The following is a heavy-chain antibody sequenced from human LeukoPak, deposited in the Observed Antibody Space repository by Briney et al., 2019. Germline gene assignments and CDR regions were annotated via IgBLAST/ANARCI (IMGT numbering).Heavy chain of an antibody. V-gene: IGHV3-7*01. CDR1: GFTFSSYW. CDR2: IKQDGSEK. Sequence: GGSLRLSCAASGFTFSSYWMSWVRQAPGKGPEWLANIKQDGSEKYYVDSVKGRFTISRDNAKNSLYLQMNSLRAEDTAVYYCARDYYPYCSSTSCYIDGGYWGQGTLVTVSS. J-gene: IGHJ4*02. D-gene: IGHD2-2*01. CDR3: ARDYYPYCSSTSCYIDGGY.